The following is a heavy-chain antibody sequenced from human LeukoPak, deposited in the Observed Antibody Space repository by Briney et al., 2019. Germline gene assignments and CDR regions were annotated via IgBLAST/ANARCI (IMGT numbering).Heavy chain of an antibody. J-gene: IGHJ4*02. CDR3: ATDPWGKWVEMATIWLGY. CDR2: FDTEDGET. Sequence: GASVKVSCKVSGYTLTELSMHWVRQAPGKGLEWMGGFDTEDGETIYAQKFQGRVAMTVDTSTDTAYMELSSLRSEDTAVYYCATDPWGKWVEMATIWLGYWGQGTLVTVSS. D-gene: IGHD5-24*01. CDR1: GYTLTELS. V-gene: IGHV1-24*01.